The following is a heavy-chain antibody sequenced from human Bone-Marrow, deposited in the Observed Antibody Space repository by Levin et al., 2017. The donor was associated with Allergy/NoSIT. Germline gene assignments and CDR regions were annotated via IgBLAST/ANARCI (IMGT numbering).Heavy chain of an antibody. Sequence: KISCKASGGTFSSYAISWVRQAPGQGLEWMGGIIPIFGTANYAQKFQGRVTITADESTSTAYMELSSLRSEDTAVYYCARGSFYYGSGSPSGFDYWGQGTLVTVSS. CDR1: GGTFSSYA. D-gene: IGHD3-10*01. CDR3: ARGSFYYGSGSPSGFDY. J-gene: IGHJ4*02. CDR2: IIPIFGTA. V-gene: IGHV1-69*01.